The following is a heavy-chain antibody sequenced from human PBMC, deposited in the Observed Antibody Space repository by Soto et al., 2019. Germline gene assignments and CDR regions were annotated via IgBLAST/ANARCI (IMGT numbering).Heavy chain of an antibody. J-gene: IGHJ5*02. D-gene: IGHD2-15*01. V-gene: IGHV6-1*01. CDR3: ALGICSGGSCYGGEFDP. Sequence: PSQTLSLTCAISGDSVSSNSAAWNWIRQSPSRGLEWLGRTYYRSKWYNDYAVSVKSRITINPDTSKNQFSQQLNSVTPEDTAVYYCALGICSGGSCYGGEFDPWGQGTLVTVSS. CDR1: GDSVSSNSAA. CDR2: TYYRSKWYN.